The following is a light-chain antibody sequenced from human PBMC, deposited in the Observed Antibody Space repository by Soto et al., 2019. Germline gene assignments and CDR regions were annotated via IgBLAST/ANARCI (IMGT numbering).Light chain of an antibody. V-gene: IGKV1-39*01. J-gene: IGKJ1*01. Sequence: DIQMTQSPSSLSASVGDRVTITCRASQGISTYLNWYQQKPGKAPKLLIYAASSLQSGVPSRFSGSEPETDFTLTISSLQPEDFATYYCQHYNSFSRTFGQGTKVDIK. CDR3: QHYNSFSRT. CDR2: AAS. CDR1: QGISTY.